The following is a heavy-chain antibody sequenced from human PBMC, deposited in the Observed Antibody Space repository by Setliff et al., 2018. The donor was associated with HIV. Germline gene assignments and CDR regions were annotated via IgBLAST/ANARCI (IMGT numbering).Heavy chain of an antibody. V-gene: IGHV1-18*01. CDR2: IGPYNART. D-gene: IGHD6-13*01. Sequence: GASVKVSCKTSGYMFIAYGMSWVRRAPGQGLEWMGWIGPYNARTEYAQKFQGRVTITTDESTSTAYMELSSLRSEDTAVYYCARADSSNWYHVDYWGQGTLVTVSS. CDR3: ARADSSNWYHVDY. CDR1: GYMFIAYG. J-gene: IGHJ4*02.